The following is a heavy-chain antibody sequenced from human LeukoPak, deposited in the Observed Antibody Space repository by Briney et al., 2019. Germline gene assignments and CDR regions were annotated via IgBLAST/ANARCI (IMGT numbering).Heavy chain of an antibody. V-gene: IGHV6-1*01. CDR2: TYYRSKWFH. CDR3: ARVVADNKYFDY. J-gene: IGHJ4*02. CDR1: GDSVSSNSAT. Sequence: SQTLSLTCAISGDSVSSNSATWNWIRQSPSRGLEWLGRTYYRSKWFHDCAVSVKSRITFNPDTSKNQFSLQLNSVTPEDTAVYYCARVVADNKYFDYWGQGTLVTVSS. D-gene: IGHD6-19*01.